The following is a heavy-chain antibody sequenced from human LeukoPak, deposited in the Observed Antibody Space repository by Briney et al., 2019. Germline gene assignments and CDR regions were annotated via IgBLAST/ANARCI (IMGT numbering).Heavy chain of an antibody. D-gene: IGHD2-2*01. V-gene: IGHV4-59*12. CDR2: IYYSGST. CDR3: AREDAYASDNWFDP. Sequence: PSETLSLTCTVSGGSISSYYWSWIRQPPGKGLEWIGYIYYSGSTNYNPCLKSRVTISVDTSKNQLSLKLSSVTAADTAVYYCAREDAYASDNWFDPWGQGTLVTVSS. J-gene: IGHJ5*02. CDR1: GGSISSYY.